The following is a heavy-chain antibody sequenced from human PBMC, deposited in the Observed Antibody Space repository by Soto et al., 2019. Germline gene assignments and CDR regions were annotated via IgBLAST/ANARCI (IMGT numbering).Heavy chain of an antibody. CDR2: IKEDGSEQ. CDR1: GFNFRRYW. Sequence: EVQLVESGGGLVQPGGSLRLSCAASGFNFRRYWMSWVRQAPGKGLEWVANIKEDGSEQYYVDSVKGRFTIFRDNAKNSLSLQMNSLRAEDTAIYYCARDHTASYGDSLIFDYWGQGNLVIVSS. J-gene: IGHJ4*02. CDR3: ARDHTASYGDSLIFDY. V-gene: IGHV3-7*01. D-gene: IGHD4-17*01.